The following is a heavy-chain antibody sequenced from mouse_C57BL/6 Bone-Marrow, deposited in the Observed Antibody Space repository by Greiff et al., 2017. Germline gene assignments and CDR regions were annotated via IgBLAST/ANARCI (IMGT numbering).Heavy chain of an antibody. CDR1: GYSITSGYY. CDR2: ISYDGSN. J-gene: IGHJ2*01. D-gene: IGHD2-3*01. CDR3: ERRDDGYYFYFDY. Sequence: EVQLQESGPGLVKPSQSLSLTCSVTGYSITSGYYWNWIRQFPGNKLEWMGYISYDGSNNYNPSLKNRISITRDTSKNQFFLKLNSVTTEDTATYYCERRDDGYYFYFDYWGQGTTLTVSS. V-gene: IGHV3-6*01.